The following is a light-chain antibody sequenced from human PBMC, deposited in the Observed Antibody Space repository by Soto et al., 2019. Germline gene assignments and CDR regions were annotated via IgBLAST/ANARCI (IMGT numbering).Light chain of an antibody. CDR1: SSDVGGYKY. CDR2: EVS. CDR3: NSYAGSIYV. J-gene: IGLJ1*01. V-gene: IGLV2-8*01. Sequence: QSALTQPPSASGSPGQSVTISCTGTSSDVGGYKYVSWYQQHPGKAPKLILYEVSKRPSGVPDRFSGSKSGNTASLTVSGLQADDEADYYRNSYAGSIYVFXTGTKRTVL.